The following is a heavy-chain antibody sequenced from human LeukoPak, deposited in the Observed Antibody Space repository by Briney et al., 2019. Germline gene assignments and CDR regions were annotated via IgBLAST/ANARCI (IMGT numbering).Heavy chain of an antibody. D-gene: IGHD3-9*01. Sequence: SVKVSCKASGGTFSSYAISWVRQAPGQGLEWMGGIIPIFGTANYAQEFQGRVTITADESTSTAYMELSSLRSEDTAVYYCAGILRYFDWLIYWGQGTLVTVSS. V-gene: IGHV1-69*01. CDR2: IIPIFGTA. J-gene: IGHJ4*02. CDR1: GGTFSSYA. CDR3: AGILRYFDWLIY.